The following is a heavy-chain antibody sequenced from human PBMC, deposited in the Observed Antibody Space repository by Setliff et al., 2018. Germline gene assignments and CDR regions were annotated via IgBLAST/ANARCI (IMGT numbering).Heavy chain of an antibody. D-gene: IGHD3-3*01. J-gene: IGHJ5*02. CDR2: IQNSGGI. CDR3: ARERTIFGILVISGWFDP. CDR1: GVSISSYY. V-gene: IGHV4-59*01. Sequence: SETLSLTCNVSGVSISSYYWSWIRQAPGKGLESLGYIQNSGGINYNPSLKSRVTISVDTSTNQFSLKLTSVTAADTAVYYCARERTIFGILVISGWFDPWGQGTVVTSPQ.